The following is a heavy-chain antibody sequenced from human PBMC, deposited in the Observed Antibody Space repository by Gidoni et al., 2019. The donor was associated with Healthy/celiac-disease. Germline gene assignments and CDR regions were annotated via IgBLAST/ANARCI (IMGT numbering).Heavy chain of an antibody. CDR1: GFTFSSYG. CDR3: AKDFDSGSSGPFDY. CDR2: ISYDGSNK. V-gene: IGHV3-30*18. Sequence: QVQLVESGGGVVQPGRSLRLSWAASGFTFSSYGMHWVRQAPGKGLEWVAVISYDGSNKYYADSVKGRFTISRDNSKNTLYLQMNSLRAEDTAVYYCAKDFDSGSSGPFDYWGQGTLVTVSS. D-gene: IGHD6-19*01. J-gene: IGHJ4*02.